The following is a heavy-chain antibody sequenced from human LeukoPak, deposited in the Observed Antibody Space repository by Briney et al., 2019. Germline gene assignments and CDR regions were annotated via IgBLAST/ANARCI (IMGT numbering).Heavy chain of an antibody. Sequence: GGSLRLSCAAPGFTFSSCWRSWVRQAPGKGLERVANIKQDASEKYYVDSVKRRFTISRHDAKNSLYLQMNSLRAEDTAVYYCARTERISGAFDIWGQGTMVTVSS. D-gene: IGHD1-1*01. CDR3: ARTERISGAFDI. CDR2: IKQDASEK. CDR1: GFTFSSCW. J-gene: IGHJ3*02. V-gene: IGHV3-7*01.